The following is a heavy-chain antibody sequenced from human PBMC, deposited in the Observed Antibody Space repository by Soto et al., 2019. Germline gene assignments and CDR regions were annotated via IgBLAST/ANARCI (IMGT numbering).Heavy chain of an antibody. V-gene: IGHV1-18*01. CDR3: ARDCLDGNGWCYWYFDL. CDR2: ISAYNGNT. CDR1: GYTFTSYG. J-gene: IGHJ2*01. Sequence: QVQLVQSGAEVKKPGASVKVSCKASGYTFTSYGISWVRQAPGQGLEWMGWISAYNGNTNYAQKLQGRVTMTTDTSTSTACMELRSLRSDDTAVYYCARDCLDGNGWCYWYFDLWGRGTLVTVSS. D-gene: IGHD6-19*01.